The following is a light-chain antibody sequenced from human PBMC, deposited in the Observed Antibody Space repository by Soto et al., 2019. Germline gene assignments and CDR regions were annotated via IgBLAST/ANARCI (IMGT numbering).Light chain of an antibody. Sequence: EIVLTQSPATLSLSPGERAILSCRASQSLGRYLAWYQQKPCQSPRLLSYDGSNRATGIPARFRGSGSGTDFPLTIGRLQPEDFAVYYCQERSNWPRLTFGGGTKVELK. CDR2: DGS. J-gene: IGKJ4*01. CDR1: QSLGRY. CDR3: QERSNWPRLT. V-gene: IGKV3-11*01.